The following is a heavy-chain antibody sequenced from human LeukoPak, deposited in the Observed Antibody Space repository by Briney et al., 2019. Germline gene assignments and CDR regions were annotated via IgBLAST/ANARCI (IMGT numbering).Heavy chain of an antibody. CDR2: IYYSGST. CDR1: GDSISSSTYY. J-gene: IGHJ4*02. Sequence: SETLSLTCTVSGDSISSSTYYWGWIRQPPGKGLEWIGSIYYSGSTYYNPSLKSRVTISIDTSKNQFSLKLTSVTAADTAVYYCARVIAEDYFDYWGQGTLVTVSS. CDR3: ARVIAEDYFDY. D-gene: IGHD6-13*01. V-gene: IGHV4-39*01.